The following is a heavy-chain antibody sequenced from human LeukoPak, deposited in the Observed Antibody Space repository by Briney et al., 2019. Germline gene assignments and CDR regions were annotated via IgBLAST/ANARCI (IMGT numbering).Heavy chain of an antibody. J-gene: IGHJ4*02. CDR3: ASGYCSSTSCYGSSHFDY. D-gene: IGHD2-2*01. Sequence: GGSLRLSCAASGFTVSSNYMSWVRQAPGKGLEWVSVIYSGGSTYYADSVKGRFTISRDNSKNTLYLQMNSLRAEDTAVYYCASGYCSSTSCYGSSHFDYWGQGTLVTVSS. CDR2: IYSGGST. CDR1: GFTVSSNY. V-gene: IGHV3-53*01.